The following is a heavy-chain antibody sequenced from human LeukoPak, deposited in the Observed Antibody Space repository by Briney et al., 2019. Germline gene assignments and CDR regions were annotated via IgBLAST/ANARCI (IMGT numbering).Heavy chain of an antibody. D-gene: IGHD4-17*01. CDR3: ARPQYGDYYYGMDV. CDR1: GVSISSYY. V-gene: IGHV4-59*01. J-gene: IGHJ6*02. Sequence: PSETLSLTCTVSGVSISSYYWTWIRQPPGRGLEWIGYIYYSGSTNYNPSLKSRVTISVDTSKNQFSLKLTSVTAADTAVYYCARPQYGDYYYGMDVWGQGTTVTVSS. CDR2: IYYSGST.